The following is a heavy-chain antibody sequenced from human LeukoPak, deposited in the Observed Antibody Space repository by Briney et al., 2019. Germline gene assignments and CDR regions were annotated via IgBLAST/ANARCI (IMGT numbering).Heavy chain of an antibody. D-gene: IGHD3-3*01. CDR1: GGSISNYH. V-gene: IGHV4-59*12. Sequence: SETLSLTCTVSGGSISNYHWSWIRQPPGKGLEWIGYIYYSGSTNYNPSLKSRVTISLDTSKNQVSLRLSSVTAADTAVYYCAKDWSIFGARDWFDPWGQGTLVTVSS. J-gene: IGHJ5*02. CDR3: AKDWSIFGARDWFDP. CDR2: IYYSGST.